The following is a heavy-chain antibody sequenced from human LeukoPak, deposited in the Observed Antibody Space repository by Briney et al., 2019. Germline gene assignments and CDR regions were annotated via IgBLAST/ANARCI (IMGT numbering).Heavy chain of an antibody. Sequence: GRSLRLSCAASGFKVTDSVMHWVRQTPGKVLEWMALISHDGSNKQFADSVKDRFTISRDTSDNTVDLQMSSLRPEDTAIYFCARESGSSGRAGWFDPWGQGTLVTVSS. J-gene: IGHJ5*02. V-gene: IGHV3-30-3*01. CDR3: ARESGSSGRAGWFDP. CDR1: GFKVTDSV. D-gene: IGHD6-19*01. CDR2: ISHDGSNK.